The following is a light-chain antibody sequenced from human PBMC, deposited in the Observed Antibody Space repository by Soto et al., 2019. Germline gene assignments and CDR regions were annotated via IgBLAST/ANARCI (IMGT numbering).Light chain of an antibody. Sequence: SYELTQPPSVSVSPGQTARITCSGDALPQQYAYWYQQKPGQAPVLMMYKDTDRPSAIPERFSGSHSGTTVTLTISGAQAEDEAVYYCQSADSSGHYVVFGGGTKLTVL. CDR3: QSADSSGHYVV. CDR2: KDT. CDR1: ALPQQY. J-gene: IGLJ2*01. V-gene: IGLV3-25*02.